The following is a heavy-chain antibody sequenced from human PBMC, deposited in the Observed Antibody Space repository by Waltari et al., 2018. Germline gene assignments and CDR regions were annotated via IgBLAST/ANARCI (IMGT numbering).Heavy chain of an antibody. V-gene: IGHV4-38-2*01. CDR3: ATGGPVLPHDYFDY. Sequence: QVQLQESGPGLVKPSETLSLTCAVPGYSISSGYYWGWIRQPPGKGLEWIGSIYHSGSTYYNPSLKSRVTISVDTSKNQFSLKLSSVTAADTAVYYCATGGPVLPHDYFDYWGQGTLVTVSS. CDR2: IYHSGST. D-gene: IGHD3-10*01. CDR1: GYSISSGYY. J-gene: IGHJ4*02.